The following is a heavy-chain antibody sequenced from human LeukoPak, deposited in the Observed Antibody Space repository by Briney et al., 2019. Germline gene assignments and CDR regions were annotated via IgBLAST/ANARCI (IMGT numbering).Heavy chain of an antibody. J-gene: IGHJ6*03. Sequence: KPSETLSLTCTVSGGSISSYYWSWIRQPAGKGLEWIGRIYTSGSTNYNPSLKSRVTMSVDTSKNQLSLKLSSVTAADTAVYYCARDWCSSTSCYPPYYYYYYYMDVWGKGTTVTVSS. V-gene: IGHV4-4*07. CDR2: IYTSGST. CDR3: ARDWCSSTSCYPPYYYYYYYMDV. D-gene: IGHD2-2*01. CDR1: GGSISSYY.